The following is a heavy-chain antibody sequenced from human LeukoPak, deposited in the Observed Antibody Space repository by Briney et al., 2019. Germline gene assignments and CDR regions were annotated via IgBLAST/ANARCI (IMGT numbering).Heavy chain of an antibody. CDR3: ASHLSSIAPHAQRLDDY. D-gene: IGHD6-6*01. CDR1: GFTFSSYS. Sequence: GGSLRLSCAASGFTFSSYSMNWGRQAPGKGLEWVSYISSSSSTIYYADSVKGRFTISRENAKNSLYLQMNSLRAEDTAVYYCASHLSSIAPHAQRLDDYWGQGTLVTVSS. V-gene: IGHV3-48*01. CDR2: ISSSSSTI. J-gene: IGHJ4*02.